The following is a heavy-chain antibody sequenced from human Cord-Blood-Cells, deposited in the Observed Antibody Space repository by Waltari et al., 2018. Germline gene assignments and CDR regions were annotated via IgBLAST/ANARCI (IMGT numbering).Heavy chain of an antibody. CDR2: INHSGST. Sequence: QVQLQQWGAGLLKPSETLSLTCAVYGGSFSGYYWSWIRQPPGKGLEWIGEINHSGSTNYNPSLKSRVTISVDTSKNQFSLMLSSVTAADTAVYYCARAVSQVHWYFDLWGRGTLVTVSS. D-gene: IGHD1-1*01. CDR1: GGSFSGYY. CDR3: ARAVSQVHWYFDL. J-gene: IGHJ2*01. V-gene: IGHV4-34*01.